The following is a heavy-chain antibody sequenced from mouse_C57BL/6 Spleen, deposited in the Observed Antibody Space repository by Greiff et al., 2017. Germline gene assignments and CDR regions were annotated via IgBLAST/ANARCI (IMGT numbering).Heavy chain of an antibody. V-gene: IGHV14-2*01. J-gene: IGHJ1*03. Sequence: EVQLQQSGAELVKPGASVKLSCTASGFNFNGYYMHWVKQRTEQGLEWIGRIDPEDGDTKYAPKFKGKATMTADTSSNTAYLQLSSLTSEDTAVYYCARYPFSGKGWYFDVWGTGTTVTVSS. CDR1: GFNFNGYY. CDR3: ARYPFSGKGWYFDV. D-gene: IGHD1-3*01. CDR2: IDPEDGDT.